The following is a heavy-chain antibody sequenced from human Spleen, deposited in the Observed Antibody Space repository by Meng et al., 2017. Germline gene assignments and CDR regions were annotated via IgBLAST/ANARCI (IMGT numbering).Heavy chain of an antibody. D-gene: IGHD3-22*01. CDR3: AQAPGGISGYRFDL. V-gene: IGHV3-23*01. CDR1: GFIFSNFA. CDR2: ISSNT. J-gene: IGHJ4*02. Sequence: GGSLRLSCAASGFIFSNFAMHWVRQAPGKGLEWVSTISSNTFYADSVKGRFTISRDNSKNTLYLQMNSLRADDTAVYYCAQAPGGISGYRFDLWGQGTLVTVSS.